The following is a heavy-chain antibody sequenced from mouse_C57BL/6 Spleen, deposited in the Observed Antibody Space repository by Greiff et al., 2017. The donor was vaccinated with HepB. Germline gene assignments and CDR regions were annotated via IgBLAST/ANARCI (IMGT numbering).Heavy chain of an antibody. V-gene: IGHV1-64*01. D-gene: IGHD1-1*01. CDR2: IHPNSGST. CDR1: GYTFTSYW. Sequence: QVQLQQSGAELVKPGASVKLSCKASGYTFTSYWMHWVKQRPGQGLEWIGMIHPNSGSTNYNEKFKSKATLTVDKSSSTAYMQLSSLTSEDSAVYYCARGVHYYGSYAMDYWGQGTSVTVSS. J-gene: IGHJ4*01. CDR3: ARGVHYYGSYAMDY.